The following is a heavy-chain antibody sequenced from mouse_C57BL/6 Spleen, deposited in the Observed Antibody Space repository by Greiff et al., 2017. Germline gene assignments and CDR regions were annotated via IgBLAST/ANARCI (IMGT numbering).Heavy chain of an antibody. CDR1: GFSLTSYG. D-gene: IGHD1-1*01. CDR2: IWSGGST. J-gene: IGHJ4*01. CDR3: ARNHTVVATTRTYWAMGY. Sequence: VQRVESGPGLVQPSQSLSITCTVSGFSLTSYGVHWVRQSPGKGLEWLGVIWSGGSTDYNAAFISRLSISKDNSTSQVFFKMNSLQADDTAIYYCARNHTVVATTRTYWAMGYWGKGTSVTVSS. V-gene: IGHV2-2*01.